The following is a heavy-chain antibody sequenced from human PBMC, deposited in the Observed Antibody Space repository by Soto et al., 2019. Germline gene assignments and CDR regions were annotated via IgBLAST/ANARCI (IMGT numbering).Heavy chain of an antibody. J-gene: IGHJ6*02. CDR2: ISYDGSNK. Sequence: PGGSLRLSFAASGFTFSSYGMHWVRQAPGKGLEWVAVISYDGSNKYYADSVKGRFTISRDNSKNTLYLQMNSLRAEDTAVYYCAKGRLAGYYYYGMDVWGQGTTVTVSS. CDR3: AKGRLAGYYYYGMDV. V-gene: IGHV3-30*18. CDR1: GFTFSSYG.